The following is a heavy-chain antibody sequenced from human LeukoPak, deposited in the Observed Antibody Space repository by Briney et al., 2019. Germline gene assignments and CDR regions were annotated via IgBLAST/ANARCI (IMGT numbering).Heavy chain of an antibody. V-gene: IGHV4-59*01. CDR1: GGSISSYY. CDR2: IYYSGST. D-gene: IGHD1-26*01. J-gene: IGHJ3*02. Sequence: SETLSLTCTVSGGSISSYYWSWIRQPPEKGLEWIGYIYYSGSTNYNPSLKSRVTISVDTSKNQFSLKLSSVTAADTAVYYCAREARGIPGAFDIWGQGTMVTVSS. CDR3: AREARGIPGAFDI.